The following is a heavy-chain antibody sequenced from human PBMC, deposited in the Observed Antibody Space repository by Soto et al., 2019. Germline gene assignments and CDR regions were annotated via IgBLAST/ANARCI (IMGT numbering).Heavy chain of an antibody. CDR1: GGSISTSRSY. CDR3: ARQPTTGDTDLWFDP. CDR2: IFYSGST. V-gene: IGHV4-39*01. J-gene: IGHJ5*02. Sequence: QLQLLESGPGLVKASETLSLTCNVSGGSISTSRSYWAWIRQTPGKGLEWLANIFYSGSTYYNPSLASRVTVSVYPSKNEFSLKLRSVTAADTAVYYCARQPTTGDTDLWFDPWGQGTLVTVSS. D-gene: IGHD2-21*01.